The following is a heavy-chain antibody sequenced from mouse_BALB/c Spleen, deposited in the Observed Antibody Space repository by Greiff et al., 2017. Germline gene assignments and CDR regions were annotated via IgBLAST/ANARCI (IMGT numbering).Heavy chain of an antibody. V-gene: IGHV5-17*02. Sequence: EVMLVESGGGLVQPGGSRKLSCAASGFTFSSFGMHWVRQAPEKGLEWVAYISSGSSTIYYADTVKGRFTISRDNPKNTLFLQMTSLRSEDTAMYYCARSGGSSQAWFAYWGQGTLVTVSA. D-gene: IGHD1-1*01. J-gene: IGHJ3*01. CDR2: ISSGSSTI. CDR3: ARSGGSSQAWFAY. CDR1: GFTFSSFG.